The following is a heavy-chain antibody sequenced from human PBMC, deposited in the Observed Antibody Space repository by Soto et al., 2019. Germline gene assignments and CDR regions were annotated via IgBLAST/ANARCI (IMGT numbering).Heavy chain of an antibody. CDR3: ASCGRRTYYSGMDV. V-gene: IGHV4-59*01. CDR2: IYYSGST. J-gene: IGHJ6*02. CDR1: CGSISNFC. Sequence: SVTLSLPWTVSCGSISNFCGSRIRQPPGKGLEWIGYIYYSGSTNYNPSLKSRVTISVDTSKNQFSLKLSSVTAADTAVYYCASCGRRTYYSGMDVWGQGTTVTVSS. D-gene: IGHD6-25*01.